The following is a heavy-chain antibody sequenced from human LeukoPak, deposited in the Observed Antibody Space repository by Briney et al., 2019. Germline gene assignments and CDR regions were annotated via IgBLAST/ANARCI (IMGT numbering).Heavy chain of an antibody. Sequence: SETLSLTCTVSGGSISSSSYHWGWIRQPPGKGLEWIGSIYYSGSTYYNPSLKSRVTISVDTSKNQFSLKLSSVTAADTAVYYCARESSGGDYWGQGTLVTVSS. J-gene: IGHJ4*02. CDR2: IYYSGST. CDR3: ARESSGGDY. CDR1: GGSISSSSYH. D-gene: IGHD2-15*01. V-gene: IGHV4-39*07.